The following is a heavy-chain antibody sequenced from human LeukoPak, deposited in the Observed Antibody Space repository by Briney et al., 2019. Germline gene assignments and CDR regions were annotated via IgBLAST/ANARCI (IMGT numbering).Heavy chain of an antibody. CDR2: ISSTGDVT. V-gene: IGHV3-23*01. CDR3: ATDYTTGYFPY. CDR1: GLTFSGYA. D-gene: IGHD3-9*01. J-gene: IGHJ4*02. Sequence: GGSLRLSCSASGLTFSGYAMSWVRQAPGKGLEWVSTISSTGDVTYHADSVKGRFTISRDNSKNTLYLQMTTLRVDDTAIYYCATDYTTGYFPYWGQGTLVTVSS.